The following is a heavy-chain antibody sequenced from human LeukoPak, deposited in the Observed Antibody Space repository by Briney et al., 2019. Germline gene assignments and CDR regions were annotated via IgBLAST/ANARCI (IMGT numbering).Heavy chain of an antibody. J-gene: IGHJ3*02. D-gene: IGHD3-9*01. CDR2: INPSGGST. CDR3: ARDTYPATYYDILTGGAFDI. V-gene: IGHV1-46*01. Sequence: ASVKVSCKASGYTFSSYDINWVRQATGQGLEWMGIINPSGGSTSYAQKFQGRVTMTRDTSTSTVYMELGSLRSEDTAVYYCARDTYPATYYDILTGGAFDIWGQGTMVTVSS. CDR1: GYTFSSYD.